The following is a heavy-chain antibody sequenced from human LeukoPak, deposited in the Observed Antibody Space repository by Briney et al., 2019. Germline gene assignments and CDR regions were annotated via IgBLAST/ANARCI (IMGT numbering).Heavy chain of an antibody. CDR3: ARDPDPETPVYYFDY. J-gene: IGHJ4*02. D-gene: IGHD4-17*01. V-gene: IGHV3-30*04. CDR2: ISYDGSNK. Sequence: GGSLRLSCAASGFTFSSYAMHWVRQAPGKGLEWVAVISYDGSNKYYADSVKGRFTISRDNSKNTLYLQMNSLGAEDTAVYYCARDPDPETPVYYFDYWGQGTLVTVSS. CDR1: GFTFSSYA.